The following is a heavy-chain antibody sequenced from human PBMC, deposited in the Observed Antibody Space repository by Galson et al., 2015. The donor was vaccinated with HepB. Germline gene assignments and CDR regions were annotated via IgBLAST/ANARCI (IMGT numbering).Heavy chain of an antibody. J-gene: IGHJ3*02. D-gene: IGHD2-2*01. CDR1: GFTFSSYS. Sequence: SLRLSCAASGFTFSSYSMNWVRQAPGKGLEWVSFISSSSYIYYADSVKGRFTISRDNAKNSLYLQMNSLRAEDTAVYYCARDLYLSAFDTWGQGTMVTVSS. CDR2: ISSSSYI. CDR3: ARDLYLSAFDT. V-gene: IGHV3-21*01.